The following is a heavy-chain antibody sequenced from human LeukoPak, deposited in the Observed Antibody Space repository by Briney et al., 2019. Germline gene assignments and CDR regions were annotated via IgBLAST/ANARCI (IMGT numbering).Heavy chain of an antibody. D-gene: IGHD1-26*01. Sequence: SETLSLTCTVSGGSISSSSYYWGWFRQPPGKGLEWIGNIYYSGSTYYNPSLRSRVTISVDTSKNQFSLKLSSVTAADTAVYYCARVLVGALNWFDPWGQGTLVTVSS. CDR2: IYYSGST. J-gene: IGHJ5*02. CDR1: GGSISSSSYY. V-gene: IGHV4-39*07. CDR3: ARVLVGALNWFDP.